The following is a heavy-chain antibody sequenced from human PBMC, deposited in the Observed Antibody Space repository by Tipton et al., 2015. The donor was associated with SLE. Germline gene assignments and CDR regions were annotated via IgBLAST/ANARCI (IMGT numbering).Heavy chain of an antibody. D-gene: IGHD6-13*01. CDR1: DDSITSHF. V-gene: IGHV4-4*09. CDR2: ISTTERT. CDR3: ARSYSSSWYLG. Sequence: GLVKPSETLFLTCSVTLSDDSITSHFWSWIRQPPGKGMEWIGYISTTERTNYNPSLKSRVTISVDTSKDQISLKLTSVTAEDTAVYYCARSYSSSWYLGWGPGTQVTVSS. J-gene: IGHJ4*02.